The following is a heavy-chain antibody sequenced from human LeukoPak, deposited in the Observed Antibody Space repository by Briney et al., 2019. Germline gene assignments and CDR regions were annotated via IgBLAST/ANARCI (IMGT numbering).Heavy chain of an antibody. D-gene: IGHD3-22*01. V-gene: IGHV1-2*02. CDR3: ARDLYYYDSSGYSRGLFDY. CDR1: GYTFTGYY. Sequence: ASVKVSCKASGYTFTGYYMHWVRQAPGQGLEGMGWINPNSGGTNYAQKFQGRVTMTRDTSISTAYMELSRLRSDDTAVYYCARDLYYYDSSGYSRGLFDYWGQGTLVTVSS. CDR2: INPNSGGT. J-gene: IGHJ4*02.